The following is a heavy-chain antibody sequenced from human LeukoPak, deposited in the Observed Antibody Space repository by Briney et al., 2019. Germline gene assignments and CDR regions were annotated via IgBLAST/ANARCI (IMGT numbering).Heavy chain of an antibody. CDR3: ARAYRPTPLYNWFDP. V-gene: IGHV4-30-4*01. D-gene: IGHD3-16*01. CDR1: GGSISSGDYY. CDR2: IYYSGST. J-gene: IGHJ5*02. Sequence: SETLSLTCTVSGGSISSGDYYWSWIRQPPGKGLEWIGYIYYSGSTYYNPSLKSRVTISVDTSKNQFSLKLSSVTAADTAVYYCARAYRPTPLYNWFDPWGQGTLATVSS.